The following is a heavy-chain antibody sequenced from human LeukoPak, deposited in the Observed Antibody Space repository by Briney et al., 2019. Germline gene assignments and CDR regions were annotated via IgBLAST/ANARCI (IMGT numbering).Heavy chain of an antibody. D-gene: IGHD4-17*01. CDR1: GYTFIDYY. CDR3: ARGGDGDYVSDY. Sequence: ASVKASCKASGYTFIDYYLNWVRQAPGQGLEWMGWINPNSGATNSARKFQGRVTVTRDTSINTAYMELSRLTFDDTAVYYCARGGDGDYVSDYWGQGTLVTVSS. V-gene: IGHV1-2*02. J-gene: IGHJ4*02. CDR2: INPNSGAT.